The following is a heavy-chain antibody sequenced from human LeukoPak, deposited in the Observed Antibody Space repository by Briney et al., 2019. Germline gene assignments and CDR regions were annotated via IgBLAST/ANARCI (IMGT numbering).Heavy chain of an antibody. D-gene: IGHD5-12*01. CDR2: INHSGST. Sequence: SETLSLTCAVYGETFSGCYWSWIRQPPGKGLEWIGEINHSGSTNYNPSLKSRVTMSVDASKNQFSLKMTSVTAADTAVYYCARAQGTVAIDYWGQGTLVTVSS. J-gene: IGHJ4*02. V-gene: IGHV4-34*01. CDR3: ARAQGTVAIDY. CDR1: GETFSGCY.